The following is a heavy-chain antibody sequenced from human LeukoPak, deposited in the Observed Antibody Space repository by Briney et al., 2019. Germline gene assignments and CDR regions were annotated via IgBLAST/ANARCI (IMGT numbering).Heavy chain of an antibody. CDR3: AREEVVPAAIGWFDP. J-gene: IGHJ5*02. Sequence: SVKVSCKASGGTFSSYAISWVRQAPGQGLEWMGGIIPIFGTENYAQKFQGRVTITTDEATSTDYMELSSLRSEDTAVYYCAREEVVPAAIGWFDPWGQGTLATGSS. CDR1: GGTFSSYA. CDR2: IIPIFGTE. D-gene: IGHD2-2*02. V-gene: IGHV1-69*05.